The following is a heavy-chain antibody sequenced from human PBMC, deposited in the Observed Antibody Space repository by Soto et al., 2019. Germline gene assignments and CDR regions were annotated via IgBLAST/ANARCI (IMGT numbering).Heavy chain of an antibody. D-gene: IGHD6-19*01. V-gene: IGHV4-39*01. CDR3: ATKTGGGWEDGMDV. J-gene: IGHJ6*02. Sequence: QLQLQESGPGLVKPSETLSLTCTVSGGSISSSSYYWGWIRQPPGKGLEWIGSIYYSGSTYYNPSLKSRVTISVDTSKNQFSLKLSSVTAADTAVYYYATKTGGGWEDGMDVWGQGTTVTVSS. CDR1: GGSISSSSYY. CDR2: IYYSGST.